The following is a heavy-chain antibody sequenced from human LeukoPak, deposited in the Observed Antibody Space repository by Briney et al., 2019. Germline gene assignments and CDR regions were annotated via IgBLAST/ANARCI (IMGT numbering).Heavy chain of an antibody. J-gene: IGHJ3*02. CDR3: ARAGILWFGESLFDM. CDR1: GFTFSSYW. D-gene: IGHD3-10*01. CDR2: INQDGGEK. Sequence: GGSLRLSCAASGFTFSSYWMSWVRQAPGKGLEWVANINQDGGEKYYVESVKGRFTISRGNEKNSLYLQMNSLRAEDTAVYYCARAGILWFGESLFDMWGQGTKVTVSS. V-gene: IGHV3-7*05.